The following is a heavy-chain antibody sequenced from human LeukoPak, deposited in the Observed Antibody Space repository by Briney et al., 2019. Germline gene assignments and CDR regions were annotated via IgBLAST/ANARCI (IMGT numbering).Heavy chain of an antibody. CDR2: IYYSGST. D-gene: IGHD1-26*01. CDR3: AGVGSSPRNQNWFDP. Sequence: SQTRSLTSSDSGGSINSVDFGWSRNPPEKGLEWIGYIYYSGSTNYNPSLKSRVTISVDTSKNQFSLKLSSVTAADTAVYYCAGVGSSPRNQNWFDPWGQGTLVTVSS. J-gene: IGHJ5*02. V-gene: IGHV4-59*01. CDR1: GGSINSVD.